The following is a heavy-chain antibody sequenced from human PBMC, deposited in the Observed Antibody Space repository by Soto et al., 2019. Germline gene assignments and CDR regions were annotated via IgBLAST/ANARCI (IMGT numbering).Heavy chain of an antibody. V-gene: IGHV3-30*18. Sequence: GGSLRLSCAASGFTFISYGMHWVRQAPGKGLEWVAVISYDGSNKYYADSVKGRFTISRDNSKNTLYLQMNSLRAEDTAVYYCAKDVYYDSSGYYPTFDYWGQGTLVTVSS. CDR1: GFTFISYG. D-gene: IGHD3-22*01. CDR2: ISYDGSNK. J-gene: IGHJ4*02. CDR3: AKDVYYDSSGYYPTFDY.